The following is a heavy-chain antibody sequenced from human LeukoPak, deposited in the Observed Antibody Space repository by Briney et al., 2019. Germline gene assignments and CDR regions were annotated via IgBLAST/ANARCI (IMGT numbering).Heavy chain of an antibody. CDR3: ARYTAMVLDWFDP. CDR2: IYYSGST. V-gene: IGHV4-39*01. D-gene: IGHD5-18*01. J-gene: IGHJ5*02. Sequence: SETLSLTCTVSGGSISSSSYYWGWIRQPPGKGLEWIGSIYYSGSTYYNPSLKSRATISVDTSKNQFSLKLSSVTAADTAVYYCARYTAMVLDWFDPWGQGTLVTVSS. CDR1: GGSISSSSYY.